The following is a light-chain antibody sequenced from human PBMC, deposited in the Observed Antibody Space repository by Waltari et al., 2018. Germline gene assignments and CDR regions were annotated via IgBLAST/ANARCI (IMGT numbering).Light chain of an antibody. CDR1: SSNIGSNT. J-gene: IGLJ1*01. CDR2: SNN. CDR3: AAWDDSLNGHV. V-gene: IGLV1-44*01. Sequence: QSVLTQPPSASGTPGQRVTISCSGSSSNIGSNTVNWYQQLPGTAPKLLIYSNNQLPSGVPDRCSGSRSGTSASLAISGLQSEDEADYYCAAWDDSLNGHVFGTGTKVTVL.